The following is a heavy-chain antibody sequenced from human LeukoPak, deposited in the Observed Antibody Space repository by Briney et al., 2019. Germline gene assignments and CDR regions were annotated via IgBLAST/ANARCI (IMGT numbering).Heavy chain of an antibody. Sequence: GGSLRLSCAASGFTVSSNYMSWVRQAPGKGLEWVSSISSSSSYIYYADSVKGRFTISRDNSKNTLYLQMNSLRAEGTAVYYCAKYYYGSGSYYPPFNWFDPWGQGTLVTVSS. V-gene: IGHV3-21*04. D-gene: IGHD3-10*01. CDR3: AKYYYGSGSYYPPFNWFDP. CDR1: GFTVSSNY. J-gene: IGHJ5*02. CDR2: ISSSSSYI.